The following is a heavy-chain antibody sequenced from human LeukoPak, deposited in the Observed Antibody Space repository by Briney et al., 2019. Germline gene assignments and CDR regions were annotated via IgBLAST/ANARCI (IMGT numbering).Heavy chain of an antibody. CDR2: ISSGSNYI. CDR1: GFIFSSYI. CDR3: AAHYYDSSGWLGPFDI. V-gene: IGHV3-21*01. Sequence: GGSLRLSCAASGFIFSSYIMNWVRQAPGKGLQWVSSISSGSNYIYYADSVKGRFTISRDNAKNSLYLQRNSLRAEDTAVYYCAAHYYDSSGWLGPFDIWGQGTMVTVSS. D-gene: IGHD3-22*01. J-gene: IGHJ3*02.